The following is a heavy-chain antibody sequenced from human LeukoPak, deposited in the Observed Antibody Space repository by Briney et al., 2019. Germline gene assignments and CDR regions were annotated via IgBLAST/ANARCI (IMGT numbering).Heavy chain of an antibody. CDR2: IRSKAYGVTT. J-gene: IGHJ4*02. CDR3: TRGYYPIDY. D-gene: IGHD3-22*01. Sequence: PGRSLRLSCPASGFTFGDCAMSWFRLAPGKGREGVGFIRSKAYGVTTEYAASVKGRFTISRDESKSIAYLQMNSLKSEDTAVYYCTRGYYPIDYWGQGTLVTVSS. V-gene: IGHV3-49*03. CDR1: GFTFGDCA.